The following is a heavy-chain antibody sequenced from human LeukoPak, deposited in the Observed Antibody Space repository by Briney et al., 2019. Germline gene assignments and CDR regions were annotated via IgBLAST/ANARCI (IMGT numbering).Heavy chain of an antibody. CDR3: ARDNTNWSFDY. CDR2: INLRDGIR. Sequence: ASVTVSFKPSGYTFVSHNMHWVRQAPGQGVAWMALINLRDGIRSYAQKFQGRVTVTGDTTTSTFYMEPSSLRFEDTAMYYCARDNTNWSFDYWGQGTLVTVSS. V-gene: IGHV1-46*01. J-gene: IGHJ4*02. D-gene: IGHD1-1*01. CDR1: GYTFVSHN.